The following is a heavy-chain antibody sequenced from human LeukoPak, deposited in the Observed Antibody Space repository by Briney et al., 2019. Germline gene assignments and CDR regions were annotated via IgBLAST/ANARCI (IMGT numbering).Heavy chain of an antibody. CDR3: AKDHGGNSWYYFDY. D-gene: IGHD4-23*01. CDR1: GLPFKRYG. CDR2: LWYVGGNK. Sequence: PGGSLSLSCALSGLPFKRYGMTWVPQAPGKGLEGVAYLWYVGGNKSYADSVKGRFTIYRDNSKNTVYLQMDSLRAEDTVVYYCAKDHGGNSWYYFDYWGQGTLVTVSS. J-gene: IGHJ4*02. V-gene: IGHV3-30*02.